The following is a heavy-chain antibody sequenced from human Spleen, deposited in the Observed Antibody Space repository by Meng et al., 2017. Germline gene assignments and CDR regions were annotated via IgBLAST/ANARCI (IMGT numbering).Heavy chain of an antibody. CDR2: INHSGST. V-gene: IGHV4-34*01. CDR3: ARAGVLRYFEWLPRYDAFDI. D-gene: IGHD3-9*01. Sequence: SQTLSLTFSVYGVSFSGYYWSWIRQPPGKGLEWIGEINHSGSTNYNPSLKSRVTISVDTSKNQFSLKLISVTAAETAVYYCARAGVLRYFEWLPRYDAFDIWGQGTMVTVSS. J-gene: IGHJ3*02. CDR1: GVSFSGYY.